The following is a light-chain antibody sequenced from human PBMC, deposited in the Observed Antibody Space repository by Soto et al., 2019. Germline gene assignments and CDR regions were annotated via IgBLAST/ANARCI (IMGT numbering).Light chain of an antibody. CDR3: QVWDNTAYV. V-gene: IGLV3-9*01. Sequence: SYELTQPLSVSVALGQTARIICGGNNIGGKDVHWDQQKPGQAPVLVLYRDGNRPSGIPERFSGSNVGNTATLTISRAQAGDEADYYCQVWDNTAYVFGTGTKLTVL. CDR2: RDG. J-gene: IGLJ1*01. CDR1: NIGGKD.